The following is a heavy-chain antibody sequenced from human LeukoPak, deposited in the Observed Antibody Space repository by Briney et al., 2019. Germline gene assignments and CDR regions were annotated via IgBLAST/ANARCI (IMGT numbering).Heavy chain of an antibody. Sequence: GGSLRLSCAVSGFSVSSTYMTWVRQAPGKGLEWVAAISSSSRDIFYADSVKGRFSISRDNTQNSLSLQMNSLRAEDTAVYYCVREAAATLFDYWGQGTLVTVSS. V-gene: IGHV3-21*01. J-gene: IGHJ4*02. D-gene: IGHD1-26*01. CDR2: ISSSSRDI. CDR3: VREAAATLFDY. CDR1: GFSVSSTY.